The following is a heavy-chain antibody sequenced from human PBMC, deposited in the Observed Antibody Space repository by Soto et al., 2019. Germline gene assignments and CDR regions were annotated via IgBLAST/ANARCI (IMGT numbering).Heavy chain of an antibody. CDR2: ISASGASA. CDR1: GFTFSSYA. D-gene: IGHD4-17*01. Sequence: EVQLLESGGGLVQPGGSVRLSCATSGFTFSSYAMSWVRQAPGKGLEWVSGISASGASAYYADSVKGRFTISRDNSKNTLYLQVNSLRAEDTALYYCANDRPWGTVTTFGDDWGQGTLLTVSS. CDR3: ANDRPWGTVTTFGDD. V-gene: IGHV3-23*01. J-gene: IGHJ4*02.